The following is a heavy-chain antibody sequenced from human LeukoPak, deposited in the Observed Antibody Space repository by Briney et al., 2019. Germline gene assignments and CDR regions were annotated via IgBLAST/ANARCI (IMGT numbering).Heavy chain of an antibody. V-gene: IGHV1-2*06. J-gene: IGHJ4*02. CDR2: INPNSGGT. Sequence: ASVKVSCKASGYTFTGYYMHWVRQAPGQGLEWMGRINPNSGGTNYAQKFQGRVTMTRDTSISTAYMELSRLRSDDTAVYYCARGGRVFWSGYFYYFDNWGQGTLVTVSS. CDR1: GYTFTGYY. D-gene: IGHD3-3*01. CDR3: ARGGRVFWSGYFYYFDN.